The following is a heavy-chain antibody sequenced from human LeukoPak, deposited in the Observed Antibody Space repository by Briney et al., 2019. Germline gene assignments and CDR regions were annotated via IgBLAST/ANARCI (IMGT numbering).Heavy chain of an antibody. D-gene: IGHD3-3*01. CDR3: AGLYEGSYYDFWSGSFMDV. Sequence: SETLSLTCTVSGGSTSSYYWSWIRQPAGKGLEWIGRIYTSGSTNYNPSLKSRVTMSVDTSKNQFSLKLSSVTAADTAVYYCAGLYEGSYYDFWSGSFMDVWGKGTTVTVSS. CDR1: GGSTSSYY. V-gene: IGHV4-4*07. J-gene: IGHJ6*03. CDR2: IYTSGST.